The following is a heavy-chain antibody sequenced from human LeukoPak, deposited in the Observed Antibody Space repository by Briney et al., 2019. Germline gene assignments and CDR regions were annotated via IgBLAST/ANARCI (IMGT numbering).Heavy chain of an antibody. CDR2: ISGSGGST. J-gene: IGHJ5*02. Sequence: GGSLRLSCAASGLTVSSNYMSWVRQAPGKGLEWVSAISGSGGSTYYADSVEGRFTISRDNSKNTLYLQMNSLRAEDTAVYYCAKFAYGGIPQPNWFDPWGQGTLVTVSS. CDR3: AKFAYGGIPQPNWFDP. V-gene: IGHV3-23*01. D-gene: IGHD4-23*01. CDR1: GLTVSSNY.